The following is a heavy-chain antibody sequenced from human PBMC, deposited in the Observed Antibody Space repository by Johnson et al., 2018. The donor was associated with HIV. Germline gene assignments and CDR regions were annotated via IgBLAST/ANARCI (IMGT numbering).Heavy chain of an antibody. CDR1: GFTFSSYA. CDR2: ISYAGSNK. J-gene: IGHJ3*02. D-gene: IGHD3-16*01. CDR3: AKDLVAGGEDEAFDI. V-gene: IGHV3-30-3*02. Sequence: QVQLVESGGGVVQPGRSLRLSCAASGFTFSSYAMHWVRQAPGKGLEWVAVISYAGSNKYYADSVKGRFTISRDHSKNTLYLQVNSLRAEDMTVYYCAKDLVAGGEDEAFDIWGRGTMVTVSS.